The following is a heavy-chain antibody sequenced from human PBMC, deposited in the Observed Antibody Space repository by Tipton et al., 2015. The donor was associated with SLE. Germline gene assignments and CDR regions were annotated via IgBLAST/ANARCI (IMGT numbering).Heavy chain of an antibody. J-gene: IGHJ3*02. CDR1: GGSFSAYY. CDR3: ARLGAFDI. V-gene: IGHV4-34*01. Sequence: TLSLTCAVYGGSFSAYYWNWIRQPPGKGLEWIGEINHSGSTNYNPSLKSRITISVGTSKNQFSLKLYSVTAADTAVYYCARLGAFDIWGQGTMVNVSS. CDR2: INHSGST. D-gene: IGHD7-27*01.